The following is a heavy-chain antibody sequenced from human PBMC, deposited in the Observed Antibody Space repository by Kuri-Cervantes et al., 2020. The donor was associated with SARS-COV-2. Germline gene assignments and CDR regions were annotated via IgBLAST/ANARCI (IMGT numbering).Heavy chain of an antibody. V-gene: IGHV1-2*02. J-gene: IGHJ4*02. CDR3: ARPMYSGSYYGGWGTFDY. CDR1: GYTFTGYY. CDR2: INPNSGGT. D-gene: IGHD1-26*01. Sequence: ASVKVSCKASGYTFTGYYMHWVRQAPGQGLEWMGWINPNSGGTNYAQKFQGRVTITRNTSISTAYMELSRLRSDDTAVYYCARPMYSGSYYGGWGTFDYWGQGTLVTVSS.